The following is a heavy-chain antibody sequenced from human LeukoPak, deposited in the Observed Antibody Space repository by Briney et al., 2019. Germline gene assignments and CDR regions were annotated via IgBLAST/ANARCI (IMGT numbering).Heavy chain of an antibody. CDR1: GGSISSYY. V-gene: IGHV4-59*12. Sequence: SETLSLTCTVSGGSISSYYWSRIRQPPGKGLEWIGYIYYSGSTNYNPSLKSRVTISVDTSKNQFSLKLSSVTAADTAVYYCARRQRDGMDVWGQGTTVTVSS. CDR3: ARRQRDGMDV. CDR2: IYYSGST. J-gene: IGHJ6*02. D-gene: IGHD6-25*01.